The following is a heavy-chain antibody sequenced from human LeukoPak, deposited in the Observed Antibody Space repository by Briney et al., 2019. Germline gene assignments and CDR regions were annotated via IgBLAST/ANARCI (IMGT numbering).Heavy chain of an antibody. Sequence: SETLSLTCTDSGGSVSSGSYYWSWIRQPPGKGLEWIGYIYYSGSTNYNPSLKSRVTISVDTSKNQFSLKLSSVTAADTAVYYCARDYCSSTSCNTFDIWGQGAMVTVSS. CDR3: ARDYCSSTSCNTFDI. CDR1: GGSVSSGSYY. D-gene: IGHD2-2*01. CDR2: IYYSGST. V-gene: IGHV4-61*01. J-gene: IGHJ3*02.